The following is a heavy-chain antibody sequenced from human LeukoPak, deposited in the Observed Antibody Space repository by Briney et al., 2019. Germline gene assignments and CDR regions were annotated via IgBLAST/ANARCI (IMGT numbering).Heavy chain of an antibody. J-gene: IGHJ4*02. CDR2: FVPEDGET. CDR3: AFFEYSSSSSHY. CDR1: GYSLTELP. D-gene: IGHD6-6*01. V-gene: IGHV1-24*01. Sequence: GASVKVSCKVSGYSLTELPMHWVRQAPGKGLEWMGGFVPEDGETIYAQKFQGRVTMTRDTSISTAYMELSRLRSDDTAVYYCAFFEYSSSSSHYWGQGTLVTVSS.